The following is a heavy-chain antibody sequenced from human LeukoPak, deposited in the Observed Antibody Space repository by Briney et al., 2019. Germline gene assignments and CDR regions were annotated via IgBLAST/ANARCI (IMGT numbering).Heavy chain of an antibody. V-gene: IGHV4-4*07. Sequence: PSETLSLTCTVSGGSISSYYWSWIRQPAGKGLEWIGRIYTSGSTNYNPSLKSRVTISGDTSKNQFSLKLSSVTAADTAVYYCATRRGWLLRGPFDIWGQGTMVTVSS. D-gene: IGHD6-19*01. J-gene: IGHJ3*02. CDR3: ATRRGWLLRGPFDI. CDR2: IYTSGST. CDR1: GGSISSYY.